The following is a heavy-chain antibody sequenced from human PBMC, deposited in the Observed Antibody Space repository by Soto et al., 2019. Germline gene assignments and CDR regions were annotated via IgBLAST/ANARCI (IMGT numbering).Heavy chain of an antibody. CDR2: ISYDGSNK. Sequence: RLSCAASGFTFSSYAMHWVRQAPGKGLEWVAVISYDGSNKYYADSVKGRFTISRDNSKNTLYLQMNSLRAEDTAVYYCARGSRTIAVAGTHKTLDYWGQGTLVTVSS. CDR1: GFTFSSYA. V-gene: IGHV3-30-3*01. CDR3: ARGSRTIAVAGTHKTLDY. D-gene: IGHD6-19*01. J-gene: IGHJ4*02.